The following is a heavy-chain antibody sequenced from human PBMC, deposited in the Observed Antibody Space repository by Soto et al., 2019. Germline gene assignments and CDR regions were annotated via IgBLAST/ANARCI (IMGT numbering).Heavy chain of an antibody. Sequence: QVQLVQSGAEVKKPESSVKVSCKASGGTFSSYAISWVRQAPGQGLEWMGGIIPIFGTANYAQKFQGRVTITADECTSTAYMELSSLRSEDTAVYYCARESRYCSGGSCYFLPGIDYWGQGTLVTVSS. J-gene: IGHJ4*02. CDR2: IIPIFGTA. D-gene: IGHD2-15*01. V-gene: IGHV1-69*12. CDR3: ARESRYCSGGSCYFLPGIDY. CDR1: GGTFSSYA.